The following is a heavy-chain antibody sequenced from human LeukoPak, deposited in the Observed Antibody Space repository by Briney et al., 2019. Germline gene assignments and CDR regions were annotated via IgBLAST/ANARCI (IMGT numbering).Heavy chain of an antibody. CDR1: GASITSSNW. CDR3: ARRAMSGVEILFYVDV. J-gene: IGHJ6*03. V-gene: IGHV4-4*02. Sequence: SGTLSLTCAVSGASITSSNWWSWVRQPPGKGLEWIGDIFHSGSANYNSSLQSRVSMSLDKSKSQFSLKLNSVTAADTAVYYCARRAMSGVEILFYVDVWGKGTTVIVSS. D-gene: IGHD1-14*01. CDR2: IFHSGSA.